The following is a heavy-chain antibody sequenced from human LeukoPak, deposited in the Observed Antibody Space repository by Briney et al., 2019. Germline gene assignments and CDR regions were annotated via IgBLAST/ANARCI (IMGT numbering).Heavy chain of an antibody. J-gene: IGHJ4*02. D-gene: IGHD6-19*01. CDR1: GFTFNAYA. CDR2: VKGDGVTT. Sequence: GGSLRLSCAASGFTFNAYAIHWVRQAPGKGLEWVSLVKGDGVTTDYANSVKGRFTVSRDNSKNSLYLQMSNLRTEDTASYYCVRDTGSGWDFDYWGQGTLVTVSS. CDR3: VRDTGSGWDFDY. V-gene: IGHV3-43*02.